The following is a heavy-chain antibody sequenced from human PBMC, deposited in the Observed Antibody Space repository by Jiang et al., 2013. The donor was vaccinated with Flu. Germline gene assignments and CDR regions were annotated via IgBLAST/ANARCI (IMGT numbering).Heavy chain of an antibody. CDR3: ARDPNTAARSGGTTFDY. D-gene: IGHD6-6*01. Sequence: GSGLVKPSETLSLTCTVSGASIGRNTYYWGWIRQPPGKGLEWIGSIYYSGRTYYNPSFKSRVTISVDTSKNQLSLKVNSVTAADTAVYYCARDPNTAARSGGTTFDYVGPGNPGPPSP. CDR1: GASIGRNTYY. V-gene: IGHV4-39*07. CDR2: IYYSGRT. J-gene: IGHJ4*02.